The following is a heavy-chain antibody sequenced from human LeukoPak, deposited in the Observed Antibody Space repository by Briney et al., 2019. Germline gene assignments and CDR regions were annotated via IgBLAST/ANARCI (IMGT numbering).Heavy chain of an antibody. CDR1: GFTFSSYA. Sequence: PGGSLRLSCAASGFTFSSYAMHWVRQAPGKGLEWVAVISYDGSNKYYADSVKGRFTISRDNSKNTLYLQMNSLRAEDTAVYYCARDSGSYIISEAFDIWGQGTMVTVSS. D-gene: IGHD1-26*01. CDR2: ISYDGSNK. J-gene: IGHJ3*02. V-gene: IGHV3-30*04. CDR3: ARDSGSYIISEAFDI.